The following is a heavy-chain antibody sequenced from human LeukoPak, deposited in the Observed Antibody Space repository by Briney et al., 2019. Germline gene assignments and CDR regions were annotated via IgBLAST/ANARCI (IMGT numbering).Heavy chain of an antibody. CDR3: ARLIPKSPHRYFDY. Sequence: KPSETLSLTCTVSGGSISSYYWSWIRQPAGKGLEWIGRIYTSGSTNYNPSLKSRVTMSVDTSKNQFSLKLSSVTAADTAVYYCARLIPKSPHRYFDYWGQGTLVTVSS. CDR1: GGSISSYY. J-gene: IGHJ4*02. CDR2: IYTSGST. V-gene: IGHV4-4*07. D-gene: IGHD2-2*02.